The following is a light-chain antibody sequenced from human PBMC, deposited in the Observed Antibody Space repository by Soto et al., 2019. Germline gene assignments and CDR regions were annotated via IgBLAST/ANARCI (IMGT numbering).Light chain of an antibody. Sequence: EIVLTQSPATLSLSPGERATLSCRASQSVSSYLAWYQQKPGQAPRLLIYDASNRATGIPARFSGSGSGTGFTLAIRSLEPEDFAVYYCQQRSNWPPLPFGGGTKVDI. V-gene: IGKV3-11*01. CDR2: DAS. J-gene: IGKJ4*01. CDR3: QQRSNWPPLP. CDR1: QSVSSY.